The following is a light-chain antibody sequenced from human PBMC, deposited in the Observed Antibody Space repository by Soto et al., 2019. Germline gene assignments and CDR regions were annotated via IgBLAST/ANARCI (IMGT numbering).Light chain of an antibody. Sequence: EIVLTQSPTTLSLSPGERATLSCRASQSVSSYFAWYQQKPGQAPRLLIYDASTRAADIPARFSGSGSGTDFTLTISSLEPEDFAVYYCQQRSDWPLTFGGVTKVEIK. CDR1: QSVSSY. CDR3: QQRSDWPLT. J-gene: IGKJ4*01. CDR2: DAS. V-gene: IGKV3-11*01.